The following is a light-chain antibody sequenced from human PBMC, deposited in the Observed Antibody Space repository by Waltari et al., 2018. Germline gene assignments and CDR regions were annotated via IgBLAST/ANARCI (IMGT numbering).Light chain of an antibody. V-gene: IGKV1-39*01. CDR3: QQSYSSPL. CDR1: QSISTY. J-gene: IGKJ4*01. CDR2: GTS. Sequence: DIQMTQSPSSLSASVGDRVTITCRASQSISTYLNWYQQKPGKAPKLLIYGTSSLLSGVPSRFSGSGSGTDFTLTISSLQPEDFATYYCQQSYSSPLFGGGTKVEIK.